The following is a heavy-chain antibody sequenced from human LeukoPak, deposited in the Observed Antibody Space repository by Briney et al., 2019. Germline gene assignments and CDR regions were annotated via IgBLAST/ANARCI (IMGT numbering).Heavy chain of an antibody. CDR3: ASLGRIVGWPNDY. V-gene: IGHV3-7*03. Sequence: GGSLRLSCAASGFTFSTYWMSWVRQAPGKPLEWVANIKQDGSEKYYVDSVKGRFTISRDNAKNSLCLQMNSLRAEDTAVYYCASLGRIVGWPNDYWGQGTLVTVSS. CDR2: IKQDGSEK. D-gene: IGHD1-26*01. J-gene: IGHJ4*02. CDR1: GFTFSTYW.